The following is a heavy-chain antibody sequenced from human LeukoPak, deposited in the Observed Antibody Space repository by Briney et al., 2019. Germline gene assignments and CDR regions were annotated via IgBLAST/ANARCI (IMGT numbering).Heavy chain of an antibody. CDR3: ARGSSSWTTPFDY. J-gene: IGHJ4*02. CDR1: GFTFSSYA. CDR2: IYSGGST. D-gene: IGHD6-13*01. Sequence: GGSLRLSCAASGFTFSSYAMSWVRQAPGKGLEWVSVIYSGGSTYYADSVKGRFTISRDNSKNTLYLQMNSLRAEDTAVYYCARGSSSWTTPFDYWGQGTLVTVSS. V-gene: IGHV3-66*01.